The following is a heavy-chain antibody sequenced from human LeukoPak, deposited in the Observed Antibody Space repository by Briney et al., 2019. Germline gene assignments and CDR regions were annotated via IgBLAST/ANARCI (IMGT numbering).Heavy chain of an antibody. CDR1: GFTFSSYA. D-gene: IGHD3-3*01. CDR3: ARRYDFWSGYYPTNWFDP. CDR2: ISGSGGST. Sequence: GGSLRLSCAASGFTFSSYAMGWVRQAPGKGLEWVSAISGSGGSTYYADSEKGRFTISRGNSKNTLYLQMNSLRAEDTAVYYCARRYDFWSGYYPTNWFDPWGQGTLVTVSS. J-gene: IGHJ5*02. V-gene: IGHV3-23*01.